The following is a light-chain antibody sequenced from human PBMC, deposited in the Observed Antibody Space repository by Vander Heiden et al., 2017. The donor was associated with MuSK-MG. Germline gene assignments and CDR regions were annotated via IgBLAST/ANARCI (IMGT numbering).Light chain of an antibody. CDR2: AAS. V-gene: IGKV1-39*01. CDR1: QSFSRY. J-gene: IGKJ2*01. CDR3: QQTYSTPHT. Sequence: DIQLTQSPLFLSASVGDTVTITCRTSQSFSRYLNWYQHKVGKAPKLLIYAASSLQRGVPSRFSGSGSGTVFTLTISSLQPEDFATYYCQQTYSTPHTFGQGTNLDIK.